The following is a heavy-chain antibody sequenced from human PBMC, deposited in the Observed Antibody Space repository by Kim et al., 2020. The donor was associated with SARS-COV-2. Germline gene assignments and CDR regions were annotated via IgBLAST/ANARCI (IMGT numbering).Heavy chain of an antibody. J-gene: IGHJ5*02. V-gene: IGHV3-74*01. D-gene: IGHD6-13*01. Sequence: ADSVKGRFTISRDNAKNTLYLQMNSLRAEGTAVYYCARDLAAAAPNWFDPWGQGTLVTVSS. CDR3: ARDLAAAAPNWFDP.